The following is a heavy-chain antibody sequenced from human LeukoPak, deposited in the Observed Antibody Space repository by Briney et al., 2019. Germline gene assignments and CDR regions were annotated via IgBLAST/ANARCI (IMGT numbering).Heavy chain of an antibody. J-gene: IGHJ6*02. CDR2: ISDSGGST. D-gene: IGHD2-15*01. CDR1: GFPFSSYA. Sequence: PGGSLRLSCSASGFPFSSYAMHCVRQAPGNGLEYVSAISDSGGSTYYADSVKGRFTISRDNSKNTLYLQMSSLRAEDTAVYFCVRGYSFGPYGMDVWGQGTTVTVSS. CDR3: VRGYSFGPYGMDV. V-gene: IGHV3-64D*09.